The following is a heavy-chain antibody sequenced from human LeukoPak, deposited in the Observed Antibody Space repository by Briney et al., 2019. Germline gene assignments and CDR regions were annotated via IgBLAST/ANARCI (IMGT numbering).Heavy chain of an antibody. CDR3: AKDLYRIVGDTRDTFDI. Sequence: PGGSLSLLYAASGFTFSSYGIHWVRQAPGKGLEWVAVISYDGSNKYYADSVKGRFTISRDNSKNTLYLQMNSLRAEDTAVYYCAKDLYRIVGDTRDTFDIWGEGTLVTV. J-gene: IGHJ3*02. V-gene: IGHV3-30*18. D-gene: IGHD1-26*01. CDR2: ISYDGSNK. CDR1: GFTFSSYG.